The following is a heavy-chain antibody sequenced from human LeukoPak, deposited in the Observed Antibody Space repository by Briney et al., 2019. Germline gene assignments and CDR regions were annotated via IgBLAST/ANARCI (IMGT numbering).Heavy chain of an antibody. Sequence: PGGSLRLSCAASGFTFDHYGMSWVRQAPGKGLEWVSGINPNGGSTGYADSVKGRFTISRDNAKNSLYLQMNSLRAGDTALYYCARDGAGWETTSWGQGTLVTVSS. CDR2: INPNGGST. J-gene: IGHJ5*02. V-gene: IGHV3-20*04. D-gene: IGHD1-1*01. CDR3: ARDGAGWETTS. CDR1: GFTFDHYG.